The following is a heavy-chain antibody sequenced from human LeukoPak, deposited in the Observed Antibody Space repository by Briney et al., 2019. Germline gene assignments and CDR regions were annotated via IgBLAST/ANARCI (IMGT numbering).Heavy chain of an antibody. Sequence: PSGTLSLTCTVSGGSISSYYWNWIRQPPGKGLEWIGYMYYTGSTNYNPSLKSRVTISVDTSKNQLSLRLSSVTAAGTAVYYCTRRSVVVTSTHDAFDIWGQGTMVTVSS. CDR3: TRRSVVVTSTHDAFDI. CDR2: MYYTGST. D-gene: IGHD2-15*01. V-gene: IGHV4-59*08. J-gene: IGHJ3*02. CDR1: GGSISSYY.